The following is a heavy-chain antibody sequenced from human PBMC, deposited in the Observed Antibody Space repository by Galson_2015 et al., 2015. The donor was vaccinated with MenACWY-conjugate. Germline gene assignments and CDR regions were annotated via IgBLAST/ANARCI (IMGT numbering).Heavy chain of an antibody. CDR1: GFTVSSNY. J-gene: IGHJ4*02. Sequence: SLRLSCAASGFTVSSNYMSWVRQTPGKGLQWVSVIYSVGSTYYADSVKGRFTISRDNSKNTLYLQMNSLRAEDTAVYYCAWSPGGNYYGGFDYWGQGTLVTVSS. V-gene: IGHV3-53*01. D-gene: IGHD1-26*01. CDR3: AWSPGGNYYGGFDY. CDR2: IYSVGST.